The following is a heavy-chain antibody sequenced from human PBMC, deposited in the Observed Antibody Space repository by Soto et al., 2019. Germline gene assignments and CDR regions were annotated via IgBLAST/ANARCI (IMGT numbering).Heavy chain of an antibody. CDR1: GFTFSSYW. Sequence: PGGSLRLSCAASGFTFSSYWMHWVRQAPGKGLVWVSRINSDGSSTSYADSVKGRFTISRDNAKNTLYLQMNSLRAEDTAVYYCAGARYSSGWEYYYYGMDVWGQGTTVTVSS. D-gene: IGHD6-19*01. V-gene: IGHV3-74*01. CDR2: INSDGSST. J-gene: IGHJ6*02. CDR3: AGARYSSGWEYYYYGMDV.